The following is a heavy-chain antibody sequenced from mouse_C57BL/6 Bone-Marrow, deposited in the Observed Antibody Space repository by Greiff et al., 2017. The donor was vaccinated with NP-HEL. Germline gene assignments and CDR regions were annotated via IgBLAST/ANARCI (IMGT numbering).Heavy chain of an antibody. CDR2: IYPGDGDT. CDR3: TSITIYFDY. D-gene: IGHD1-1*02. CDR1: GYAFSSSW. Sequence: QVQLQQSGPELVKPGASVKISCKASGYAFSSSWMNWVKQRPGKGLEWIGRIYPGDGDTNYNGKFKGKATLTADKSSSTAYMQLSSLTSEDTAVYYCTSITIYFDYWGQGTTLTVSS. J-gene: IGHJ2*01. V-gene: IGHV1-82*01.